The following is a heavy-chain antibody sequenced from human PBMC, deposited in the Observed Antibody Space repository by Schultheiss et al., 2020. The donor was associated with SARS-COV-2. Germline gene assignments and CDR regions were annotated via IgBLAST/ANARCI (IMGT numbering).Heavy chain of an antibody. CDR3: ATNNRWAFDI. CDR1: AFTFSNYW. D-gene: IGHD1-14*01. V-gene: IGHV3-7*02. J-gene: IGHJ3*02. CDR2: IKPDGSER. Sequence: GGSLRLSCEASAFTFSNYWMTWVRQAPGKGLEWVANIKPDGSERFYVDSVKGRFTFSRDNAKNSVYLQMNSLGADDTAMYYCATNNRWAFDIWGQGTMVTVSS.